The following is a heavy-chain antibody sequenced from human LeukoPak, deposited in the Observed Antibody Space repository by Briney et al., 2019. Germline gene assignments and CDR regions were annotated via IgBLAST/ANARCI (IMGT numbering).Heavy chain of an antibody. CDR2: IYTSGST. CDR3: ARDVYYDSSGYYLSWFDP. J-gene: IGHJ5*02. Sequence: PSETLSLTCTVSGGSISSYYWSWIRQPAGKGLEWIGRIYTSGSTNYNPSLKSRVTMSVDTSKNQISLKLSSVTAADTAVYYCARDVYYDSSGYYLSWFDPWGQGTLVTVSS. CDR1: GGSISSYY. D-gene: IGHD3-22*01. V-gene: IGHV4-4*07.